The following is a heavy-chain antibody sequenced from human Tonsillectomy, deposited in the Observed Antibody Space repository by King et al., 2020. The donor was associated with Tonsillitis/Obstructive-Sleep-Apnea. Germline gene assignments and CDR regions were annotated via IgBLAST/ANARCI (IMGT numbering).Heavy chain of an antibody. CDR3: ARDFTDGYSYWNAFDI. Sequence: LQLQESGPGLVKPSQTLSLTCTVSGGSISSGGYYWSWIRQHPGKGLEWIGYIYDSENTYYNPSLKSRVTISVDTSKNQFSLKLSSVTAADTAVYYCARDFTDGYSYWNAFDIWGQGTMVTVSS. CDR1: GGSISSGGYY. D-gene: IGHD5-24*01. V-gene: IGHV4-31*03. CDR2: IYDSENT. J-gene: IGHJ3*02.